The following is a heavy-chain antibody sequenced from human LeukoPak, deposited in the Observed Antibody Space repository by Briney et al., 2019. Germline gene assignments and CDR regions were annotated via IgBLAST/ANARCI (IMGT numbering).Heavy chain of an antibody. CDR3: ARDNEDHDAFDI. CDR1: GFAFSNYW. J-gene: IGHJ3*02. D-gene: IGHD2-15*01. Sequence: GGSLRLSCAASGFAFSNYWKSWVRQSTGKGPEWAAQIKQDGSDTYYVDSVRRRFTVSRDNAKNSLYLQKNSLRAEDTAVYYCARDNEDHDAFDIWGQGTMVTVSS. CDR2: IKQDGSDT. V-gene: IGHV3-7*01.